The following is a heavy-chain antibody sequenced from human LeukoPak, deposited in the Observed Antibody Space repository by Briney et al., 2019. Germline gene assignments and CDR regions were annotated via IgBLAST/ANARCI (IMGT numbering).Heavy chain of an antibody. V-gene: IGHV4-4*02. D-gene: IGHD4-17*01. CDR1: GGSISSSNW. CDR3: ARDLRLRPFYYYYGMDV. CDR2: IYHSGST. Sequence: PSETLSLTCAVSGGSISSSNWWSWVRQPPGKGLEWIGEIYHSGSTNYNPSLKSRVTISVDKSKNQFSLKLSSVTAADTAVCYCARDLRLRPFYYYYGMDVWGKGTTVTVSS. J-gene: IGHJ6*04.